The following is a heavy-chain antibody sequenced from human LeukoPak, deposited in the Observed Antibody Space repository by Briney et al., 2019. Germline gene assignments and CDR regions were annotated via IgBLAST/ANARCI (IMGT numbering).Heavy chain of an antibody. CDR1: GGSISRYY. CDR2: IYYLGNT. D-gene: IGHD3-22*01. CDR3: ARMDSSGYHRWTFDH. Sequence: PSETLSLTCNVSGGSISRYYWGWIRQPPGKGLEWIGYIYYLGNTRYSPSLKSRVIISVDTAKSQIPLRLPSVTAADTAVYYCARMDSSGYHRWTFDHWGQGTLVTVSS. V-gene: IGHV4-59*08. J-gene: IGHJ4*02.